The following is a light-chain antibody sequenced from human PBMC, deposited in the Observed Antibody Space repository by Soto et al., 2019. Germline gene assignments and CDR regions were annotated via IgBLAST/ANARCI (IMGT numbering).Light chain of an antibody. CDR2: KAS. V-gene: IGKV1-5*03. J-gene: IGKJ2*01. CDR3: QQYDSYPYT. CDR1: QSISSW. Sequence: DIPMTQSPSTLSASVGDRVTITCRASQSISSWLAWYQQKPGKAPNLLIYKASSLQSGVPSSFSGSGSGTEFTLTISSLQPDDFATYYCQQYDSYPYTFGQGTKLELK.